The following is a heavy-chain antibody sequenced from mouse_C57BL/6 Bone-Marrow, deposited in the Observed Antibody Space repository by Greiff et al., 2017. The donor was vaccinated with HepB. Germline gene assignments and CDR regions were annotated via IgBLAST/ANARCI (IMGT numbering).Heavy chain of an antibody. J-gene: IGHJ4*01. V-gene: IGHV2-2*01. CDR2: IWSGGST. CDR3: ARNPLTDSRGYYAMDY. CDR1: GFSLTSYG. Sequence: VQLQQSGPGLVQPSQSLSITCTVSGFSLTSYGVHWVRQSPGKGLEWLGVIWSGGSTDYNAAFISRLSISKDNSKSQVFFKMHSLQADDTAIYYCARNPLTDSRGYYAMDYWGQGTSVTVSS. D-gene: IGHD1-1*01.